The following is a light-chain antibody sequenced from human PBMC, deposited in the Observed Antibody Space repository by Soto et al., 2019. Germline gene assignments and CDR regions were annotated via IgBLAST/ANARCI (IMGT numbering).Light chain of an antibody. CDR2: RNN. CDR1: SSNIGSNY. V-gene: IGLV1-47*01. CDR3: AAWDDSLHVV. Sequence: QPVLTQPPSASGTPGQRVTISCSGSSSNIGSNYLYWYQQLPGTAPKLLIYRNNQRPSGVPDRFSGSKSGTSASLAISGLRSEDEADYYCAAWDDSLHVVFGGGTKLTVL. J-gene: IGLJ2*01.